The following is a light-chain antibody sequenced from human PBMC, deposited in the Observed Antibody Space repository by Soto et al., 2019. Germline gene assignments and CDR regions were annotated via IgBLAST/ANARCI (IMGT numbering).Light chain of an antibody. CDR2: DAS. CDR3: QHYNSYSEA. J-gene: IGKJ1*01. CDR1: QSVSSY. Sequence: EIVLTQSPATLSLSPGDTATLSCRASQSVSSYLAWYQQKPGQAPRLLIYDASNRATGIPARFSGSGSGTDFTLTISSLQPDYFATYYCQHYNSYSEAFGQGTKVDIK. V-gene: IGKV3-11*01.